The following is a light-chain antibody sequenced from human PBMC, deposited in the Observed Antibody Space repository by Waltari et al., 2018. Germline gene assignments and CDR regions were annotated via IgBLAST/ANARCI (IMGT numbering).Light chain of an antibody. Sequence: IQMTQSPSSLSASIGDRVTITCRASQGISSYLAWYQQKPGTAPKLLIYAASTLQSGVPSRFSGSGSGTDFTLTISCLQSEDFATYYCQQYYSYLPITFGQGTRLDLK. CDR3: QQYYSYLPIT. CDR1: QGISSY. CDR2: AAS. J-gene: IGKJ5*01. V-gene: IGKV1-8*01.